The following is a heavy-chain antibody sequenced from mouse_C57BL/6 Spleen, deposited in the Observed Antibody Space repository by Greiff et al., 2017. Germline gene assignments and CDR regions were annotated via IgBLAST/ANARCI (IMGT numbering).Heavy chain of an antibody. D-gene: IGHD2-1*01. J-gene: IGHJ1*03. CDR3: ARGAIYYGNPWYFDV. CDR1: GYTFTSYW. CDR2: IDPSDSET. V-gene: IGHV1-52*01. Sequence: QVQLQQPGAELVRPGSSVKLSCKASGYTFTSYWMHWVKQRPIQGLEWIGNIDPSDSETHYNQKFKAKATLTVDKSSSTAYMQLSSLTSEDSAVYYCARGAIYYGNPWYFDVWGTGTTVTVSS.